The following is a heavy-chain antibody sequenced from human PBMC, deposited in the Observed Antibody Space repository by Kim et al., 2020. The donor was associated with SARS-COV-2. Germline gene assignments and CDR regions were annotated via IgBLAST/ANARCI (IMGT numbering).Heavy chain of an antibody. D-gene: IGHD5-12*01. Sequence: KRHVTIPRDNAKNTLYLQMNSLRAEDTAVYYCASRGYSGYGYYYYYGMDVWGQGTTVTVSS. J-gene: IGHJ6*02. V-gene: IGHV3-11*01. CDR3: ASRGYSGYGYYYYYGMDV.